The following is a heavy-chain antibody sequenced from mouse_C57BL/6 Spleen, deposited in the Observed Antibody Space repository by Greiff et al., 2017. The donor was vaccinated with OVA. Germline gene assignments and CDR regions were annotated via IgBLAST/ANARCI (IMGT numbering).Heavy chain of an antibody. CDR3: ASHDDDGFAY. D-gene: IGHD2-4*01. V-gene: IGHV1-55*01. Sequence: QVQLQQPGAELVKPGASVTMSCKASGYTFTSYWLPWVKQRPGQGLEWIGDIYPGRGRTTYTETFTSKATLTVDTSSSTAYMQLSSLTSEDSAVYYCASHDDDGFAYWGQGTLVTVSA. CDR1: GYTFTSYW. CDR2: IYPGRGRT. J-gene: IGHJ3*01.